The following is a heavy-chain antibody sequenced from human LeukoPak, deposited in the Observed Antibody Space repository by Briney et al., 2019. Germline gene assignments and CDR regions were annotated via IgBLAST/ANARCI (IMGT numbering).Heavy chain of an antibody. V-gene: IGHV3-30*18. CDR2: ISHDGSSK. CDR1: GFTFSSYG. Sequence: GGSLRLSCAASGFTFSSYGMHWVRQAPGKGLEWVAVISHDGSSKDYADSVKGRFTISRDNSKNTLYLQMNSLTVEDTAVYYCAKAADQYYYSYFYYMDVWGKGTTVTVSS. J-gene: IGHJ6*03. CDR3: AKAADQYYYSYFYYMDV. D-gene: IGHD2/OR15-2a*01.